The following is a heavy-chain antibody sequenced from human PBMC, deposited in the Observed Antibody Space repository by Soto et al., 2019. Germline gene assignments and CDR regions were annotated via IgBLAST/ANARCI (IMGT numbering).Heavy chain of an antibody. D-gene: IGHD5-12*01. CDR1: GVSISSPHHN. Sequence: LSLTCTVSGVSISSPHHNWSWIRQYPGKGLEWIGFIHYSGSTNYIPSLKSRVTISVDTSKNQFSLTVTSVTAADTAVYYCARRIVATETFDYWGQGTLVTVSS. J-gene: IGHJ4*02. CDR3: ARRIVATETFDY. CDR2: IHYSGST. V-gene: IGHV4-30-4*01.